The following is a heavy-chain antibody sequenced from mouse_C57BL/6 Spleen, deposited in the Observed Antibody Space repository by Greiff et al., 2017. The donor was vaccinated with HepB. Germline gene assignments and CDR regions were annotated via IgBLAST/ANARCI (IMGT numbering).Heavy chain of an antibody. Sequence: VQLQQPGAELVKPGASVKLSCKASGYTFTSYWMQWVKQRPGQGLEWIGEIDPSDSYTNYNQKFKGKATLTVDTSSSTAYMQLSSLTSEDSAVYYCFTTVDYWGQGTTLTVSS. D-gene: IGHD1-1*01. V-gene: IGHV1-50*01. J-gene: IGHJ2*01. CDR1: GYTFTSYW. CDR2: IDPSDSYT. CDR3: FTTVDY.